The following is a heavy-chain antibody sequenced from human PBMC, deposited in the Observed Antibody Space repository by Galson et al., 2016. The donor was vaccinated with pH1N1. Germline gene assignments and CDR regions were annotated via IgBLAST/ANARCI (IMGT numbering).Heavy chain of an antibody. V-gene: IGHV3-23*01. CDR1: GFSFSSYG. J-gene: IGHJ3*01. Sequence: SLRLSCAASGFSFSSYGMSWVRQAPGKGLDWVSGISAGGDDTFYAHTVKGRFTISRDNFKNTLYLEMKNLRADDTAIYYCAKDRSQEFLHLPMAGFDVWGQGIMVTVSA. CDR3: AKDRSQEFLHLPMAGFDV. D-gene: IGHD3-10*01. CDR2: ISAGGDDT.